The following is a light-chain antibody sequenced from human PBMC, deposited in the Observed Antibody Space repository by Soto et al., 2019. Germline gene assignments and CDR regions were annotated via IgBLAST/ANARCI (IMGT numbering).Light chain of an antibody. CDR1: QSVGGY. V-gene: IGKV3-11*01. Sequence: EIVLTQSPATLSLSPGERATLSCRASQSVGGYLDWYQQKPGQAPRLLIYDASNRASGIPARFSGSGSGTDFTLTISGLEPEDLAVYYCHQRSNWPPLTFGGGTKVEIK. J-gene: IGKJ4*01. CDR3: HQRSNWPPLT. CDR2: DAS.